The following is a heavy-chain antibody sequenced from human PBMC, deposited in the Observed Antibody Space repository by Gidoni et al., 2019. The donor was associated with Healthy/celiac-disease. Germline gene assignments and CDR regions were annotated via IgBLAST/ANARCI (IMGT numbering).Heavy chain of an antibody. J-gene: IGHJ4*02. V-gene: IGHV4-59*01. D-gene: IGHD2-15*01. CDR3: ARVGRSGGSSFDY. CDR1: GGSISSYD. Sequence: QVQLQESGPGLVKPSETLSLTCTGPGGSISSYDWSWIRQPPGKGLEWIGYIYYSGSTNYNPSRKSRVTRSVDTSKNQFSLKLSSVTAADTAVYYCARVGRSGGSSFDYWGQGTLVTVSS. CDR2: IYYSGST.